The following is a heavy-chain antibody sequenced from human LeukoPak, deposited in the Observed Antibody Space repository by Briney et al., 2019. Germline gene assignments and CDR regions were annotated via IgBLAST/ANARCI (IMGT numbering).Heavy chain of an antibody. CDR1: GFTFSSYA. D-gene: IGHD4-17*01. CDR2: ISGSGGST. J-gene: IGHJ4*02. CDR3: AKDSSPLLGMTTGNFDC. Sequence: PGGSLRLSCAASGFTFSSYAMSWVRQAPGKGLEWVSAISGSGGSTYYADSVKGRFAISRDNSKNTLYLQMNSLRAEDTAVYYCAKDSSPLLGMTTGNFDCWGQGTLVTVSS. V-gene: IGHV3-23*01.